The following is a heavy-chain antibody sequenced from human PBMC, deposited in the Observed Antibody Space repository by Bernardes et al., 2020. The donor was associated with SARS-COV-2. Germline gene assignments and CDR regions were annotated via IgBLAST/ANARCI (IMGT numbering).Heavy chain of an antibody. V-gene: IGHV3-13*01. D-gene: IGHD3-10*01. J-gene: IGHJ6*02. CDR1: GFTFSSYD. CDR3: ARSSMVRGVINYYYYYGMDV. Sequence: GGSLRLSCVASGFTFSSYDLHWVRQATGPGLAWVSAIGTAGDTHYPGTVKGRFTISRENAKNSLYLQMNSLRAGDTAVYYCARSSMVRGVINYYYYYGMDVWAQGTTVTVSS. CDR2: IGTAGDT.